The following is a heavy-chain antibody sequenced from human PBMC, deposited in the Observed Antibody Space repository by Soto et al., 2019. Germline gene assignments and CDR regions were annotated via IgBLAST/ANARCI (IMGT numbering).Heavy chain of an antibody. CDR1: GGSVSSGSYY. CDR2: IYYSGST. CDR3: ARDLIVATSPFGHYYYGMDV. Sequence: EWLSRACPVSGGSVSSGSYYWSWIRQPPGKGLEWIGYIYYSGSTNYNPSLKSRVTISVDTSKNQFSLKLSSVNAADTAVYYCARDLIVATSPFGHYYYGMDVWGQGTTVTVSS. D-gene: IGHD5-12*01. V-gene: IGHV4-61*01. J-gene: IGHJ6*02.